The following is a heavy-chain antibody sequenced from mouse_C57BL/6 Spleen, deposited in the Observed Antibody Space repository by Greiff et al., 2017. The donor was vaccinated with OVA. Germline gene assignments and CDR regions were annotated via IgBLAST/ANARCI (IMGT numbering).Heavy chain of an antibody. Sequence: EVQRVESGGGLVQPGGSMKLSCAASGFTFSDAWMDWVRQSPEKGLEWVAEIRNKANNHATYYAESVKGRFTISRDDSKSSVYLQMNSLRAEDTGIYYCTRPLTTVASGWYFDVWGTGTTVTVSS. CDR2: IRNKANNHAT. D-gene: IGHD1-1*01. V-gene: IGHV6-6*01. CDR3: TRPLTTVASGWYFDV. J-gene: IGHJ1*03. CDR1: GFTFSDAW.